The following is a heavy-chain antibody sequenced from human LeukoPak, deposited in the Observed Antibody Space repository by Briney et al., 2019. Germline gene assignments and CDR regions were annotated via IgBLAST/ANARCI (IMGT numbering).Heavy chain of an antibody. CDR1: GGSISSYY. CDR2: IYYSGST. Sequence: SETLSLTCTVSGGSISSYYWSWIRQPPGKGLEWIGYIYYSGSTNYNPSLKSRVTISVDTSKNQFSLKLSSVTAADTAVYYCARATSVVGVPPNWFDPWGQGTLVTVSS. D-gene: IGHD2-2*01. J-gene: IGHJ5*02. CDR3: ARATSVVGVPPNWFDP. V-gene: IGHV4-59*01.